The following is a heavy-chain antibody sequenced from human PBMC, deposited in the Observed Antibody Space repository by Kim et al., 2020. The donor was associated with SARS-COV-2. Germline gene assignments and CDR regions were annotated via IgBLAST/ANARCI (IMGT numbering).Heavy chain of an antibody. CDR2: ISGGGNGI. V-gene: IGHV3-23*01. J-gene: IGHJ1*01. CDR1: GFTFRSYG. CDR3: VPRGILAD. Sequence: GGSLRLSCAASGFTFRSYGMSWVRQAPGKGLELVSVISGGGNGIYYADSVKGRFTISTVNSRNTVYLQMDSLRVDDTAVYYCVPRGILADWGQGTLVTV. D-gene: IGHD2-2*01.